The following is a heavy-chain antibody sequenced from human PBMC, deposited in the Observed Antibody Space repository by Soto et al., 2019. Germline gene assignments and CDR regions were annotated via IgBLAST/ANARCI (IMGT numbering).Heavy chain of an antibody. Sequence: QVQLVQSGAELKKPGSSVKVSCKASGGTFSSFGISWVRQAPGQGLEWMGGIIPVFGRPSYAQRFRGRLTITADESTNTGYLELIDLTSEDTAVYYCAREGSGYNFWGQGTQVTVSS. CDR3: AREGSGYNF. D-gene: IGHD5-12*01. CDR1: GGTFSSFG. J-gene: IGHJ1*01. V-gene: IGHV1-69*01. CDR2: IIPVFGRP.